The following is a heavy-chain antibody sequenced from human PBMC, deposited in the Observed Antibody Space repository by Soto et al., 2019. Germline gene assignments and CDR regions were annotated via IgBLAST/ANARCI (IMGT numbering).Heavy chain of an antibody. D-gene: IGHD1-26*01. V-gene: IGHV3-23*01. J-gene: IGHJ5*02. CDR2: ISGSGFKK. CDR1: VFIFDHFG. Sequence: WSLRLSCAASVFIFDHFGMSWVRQAPGKGLEWISSISGSGFKKYYADSVKGRFTISRDNSKSTVYLELNNLSAEDTAVYHCAKNQGVELVPLATVDWFDPWGQGSVVTVSS. CDR3: AKNQGVELVPLATVDWFDP.